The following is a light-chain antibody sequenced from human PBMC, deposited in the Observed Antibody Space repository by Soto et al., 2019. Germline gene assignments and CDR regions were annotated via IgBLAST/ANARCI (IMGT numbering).Light chain of an antibody. CDR3: QQYGSPYT. CDR1: QSVSSSY. CDR2: GAS. V-gene: IGKV3-20*01. J-gene: IGKJ2*01. Sequence: TQSPSTLSLSPGERATLSCRASQSVSSSYLAWYQQKPGQAPRLLIYGASSRATGIPDRFSGSESGTDFILTISRLEPEDFAVYYCQQYGSPYTFGQGTKLEIK.